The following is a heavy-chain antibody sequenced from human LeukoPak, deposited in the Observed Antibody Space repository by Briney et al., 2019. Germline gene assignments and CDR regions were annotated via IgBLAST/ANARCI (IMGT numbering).Heavy chain of an antibody. J-gene: IGHJ4*02. CDR1: GVSFSDDY. V-gene: IGHV4-34*01. CDR3: ARGKVWYGELEDAYYFDS. Sequence: PSETLSLTWAVSGVSFSDDYWTWIRQPPGKGLEWIGDINHSGNTNYNPSLKSRVTISLHTSKNQFSLKLSSVTAADTAVYYCARGKVWYGELEDAYYFDSWGQGTLVTVSS. D-gene: IGHD3-10*01. CDR2: INHSGNT.